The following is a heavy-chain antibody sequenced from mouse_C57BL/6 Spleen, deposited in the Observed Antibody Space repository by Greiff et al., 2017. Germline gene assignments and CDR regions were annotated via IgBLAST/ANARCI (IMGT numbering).Heavy chain of an antibody. V-gene: IGHV1-52*01. CDR2: IDPSDSET. Sequence: QVQLQQPGAELVRPGSSVKLSCKASGYTFTSYWMHWVKQRPIQGLEGIGNIDPSDSETHYNQKFKDKATLTVDKSSSTAYMQLSSLTSEDSAVYYCARRGSKRDAMDYWGQGTSVTVSS. CDR3: ARRGSKRDAMDY. J-gene: IGHJ4*01. CDR1: GYTFTSYW. D-gene: IGHD2-5*01.